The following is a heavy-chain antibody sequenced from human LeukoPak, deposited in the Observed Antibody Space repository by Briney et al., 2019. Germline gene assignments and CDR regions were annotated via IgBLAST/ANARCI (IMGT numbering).Heavy chain of an antibody. CDR1: GHTSTSYG. CDR3: AITMVRGVIRDY. D-gene: IGHD3-10*01. V-gene: IGHV1-18*01. CDR2: ISAYNGNT. Sequence: VASVKVSCKASGHTSTSYGISWVRQAPGQGLGWMGWISAYNGNTNYAQKLQGRVTMTTDTSTSTAYMELRSLRSDDTAVYYCAITMVRGVIRDYWGQGTLVTVSS. J-gene: IGHJ4*02.